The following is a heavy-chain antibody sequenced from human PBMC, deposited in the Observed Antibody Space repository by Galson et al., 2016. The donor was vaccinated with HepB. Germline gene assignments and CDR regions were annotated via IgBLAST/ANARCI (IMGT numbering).Heavy chain of an antibody. V-gene: IGHV3-23*01. D-gene: IGHD3-3*01. CDR3: AKDTRSGFYSRWFDP. Sequence: SLRLSCAASGFTFSNYAMSWVRQAPGKGLEWVSAISGSGGSPYYADFVKGRFTISRDNSKNTLYLQVNSLRVEDTALYYCAKDTRSGFYSRWFDPWGQGTLVTVSS. CDR1: GFTFSNYA. J-gene: IGHJ5*02. CDR2: ISGSGGSP.